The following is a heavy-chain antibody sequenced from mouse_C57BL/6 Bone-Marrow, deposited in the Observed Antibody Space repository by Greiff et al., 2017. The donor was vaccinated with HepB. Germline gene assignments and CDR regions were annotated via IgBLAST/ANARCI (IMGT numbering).Heavy chain of an antibody. V-gene: IGHV1-76*01. J-gene: IGHJ4*01. CDR1: GYTFTDYY. Sequence: QVQLQQSGAELVRPGASVKLSCKASGYTFTDYYINWVKQRPGQGLEWIARIYPGSGNTYYNEKFKGKATLTAEKSSSTAYMQLSSLTSEDSAVYFCARYPYYYAMDYWGQGTSVTVSS. CDR3: ARYPYYYAMDY. CDR2: IYPGSGNT.